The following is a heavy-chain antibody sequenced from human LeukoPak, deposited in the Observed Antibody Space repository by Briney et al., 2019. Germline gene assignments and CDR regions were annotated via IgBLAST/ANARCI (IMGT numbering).Heavy chain of an antibody. CDR2: INPNSGGT. CDR1: GYTFTSYY. Sequence: ASVKVSCKASGYTFTSYYMHWVRQAPGQGLEWMGWINPNSGGTNYAQKFQGRVTMTRDTSISTAYMELSRLRSDDTAVYYCARELTGTYWFDPWGQGTLVTVSS. J-gene: IGHJ5*02. D-gene: IGHD7-27*01. V-gene: IGHV1-2*02. CDR3: ARELTGTYWFDP.